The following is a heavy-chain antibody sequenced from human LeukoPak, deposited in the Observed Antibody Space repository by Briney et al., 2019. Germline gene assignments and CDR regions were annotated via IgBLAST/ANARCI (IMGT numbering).Heavy chain of an antibody. CDR2: ISSSSSYT. J-gene: IGHJ4*02. Sequence: RTGGSLRLSCAASGFTFSDYYMSWIRQAPGKGLEWVSYISSSSSYTNYADSVKGRFTISRDNAKNSLYLQMNSLRAEDTAVYYCARDHSPGFGADYWGQGTLVTVSS. V-gene: IGHV3-11*06. CDR3: ARDHSPGFGADY. CDR1: GFTFSDYY. D-gene: IGHD3-16*01.